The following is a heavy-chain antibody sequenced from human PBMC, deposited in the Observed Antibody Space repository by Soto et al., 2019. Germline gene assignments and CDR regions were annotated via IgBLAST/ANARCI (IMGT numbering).Heavy chain of an antibody. V-gene: IGHV1-69*01. Sequence: QVQLVQSGAEVKKPGSSVKVSCKASGGTFSSYAISWVRQAPGQGLEWMGGIIPIFGTANYAQKFQGRVTITEDESTSTAYMELSSLSSEDTAVYYCARDRYGATGPHNWFDRWGQGTLVTVSS. CDR1: GGTFSSYA. CDR2: IIPIFGTA. J-gene: IGHJ5*02. D-gene: IGHD2-15*01. CDR3: ARDRYGATGPHNWFDR.